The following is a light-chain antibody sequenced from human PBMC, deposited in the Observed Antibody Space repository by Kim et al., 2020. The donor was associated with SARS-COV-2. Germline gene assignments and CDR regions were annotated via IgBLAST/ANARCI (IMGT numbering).Light chain of an antibody. J-gene: IGLJ2*01. CDR1: ELEDKN. CDR2: QHN. V-gene: IGLV3-1*01. Sequence: VSPEQTATITCSGDELEDKNGCWYQQKPGQSPVLVIYQHNKRPSGIPGRFSGSTSGNAATLTISGTQAMDEADYYCQAGDSSTVVFGGGTQLTVL. CDR3: QAGDSSTVV.